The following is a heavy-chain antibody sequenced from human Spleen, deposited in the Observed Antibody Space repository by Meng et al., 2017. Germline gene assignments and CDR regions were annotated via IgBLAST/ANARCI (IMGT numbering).Heavy chain of an antibody. CDR2: INPRGGGT. V-gene: IGHV1-46*01. CDR1: GYTFTSYY. J-gene: IGHJ4*02. Sequence: ASVKVSCKASGYTFTSYYMHWARQAPGQGLEWMGMINPRGGGTSYAQKFQGRVTMTRDTSTSTVYMELSSLRSEDTALYYCARDDYDILTGYWGTIGYWGQGTLVTVSS. D-gene: IGHD3-9*01. CDR3: ARDDYDILTGYWGTIGY.